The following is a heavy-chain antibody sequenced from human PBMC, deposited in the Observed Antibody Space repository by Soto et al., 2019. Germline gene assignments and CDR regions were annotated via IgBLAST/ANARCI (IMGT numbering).Heavy chain of an antibody. J-gene: IGHJ4*02. D-gene: IGHD3-10*01. V-gene: IGHV1-3*01. Sequence: ASVKVSCKSSGNGFLTYAIHWVRQATGQRLQWMGWINVGSGNTKYAQDFQGRVTFTRDTAATTTFMELSSLRSEDAAVYYCARVPPWGDSGSFYIQHYDSWGQGTLVTVSA. CDR1: GNGFLTYA. CDR3: ARVPPWGDSGSFYIQHYDS. CDR2: INVGSGNT.